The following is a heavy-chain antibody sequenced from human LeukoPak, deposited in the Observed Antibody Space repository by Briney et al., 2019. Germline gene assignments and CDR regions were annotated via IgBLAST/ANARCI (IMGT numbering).Heavy chain of an antibody. J-gene: IGHJ4*02. CDR1: GFSLSTSGMR. V-gene: IGHV2-70*04. Sequence: SGPTLVNPTQTLTLTCTFSGFSLSTSGMRVSWIRQPPGKALEWLARIDWGDDKFYSTSLKTRLTISKDTSKNQVVLTMTNMDPVDTATYYCARVAAAGNFDYWGQGTLVTVSS. D-gene: IGHD6-13*01. CDR3: ARVAAAGNFDY. CDR2: IDWGDDK.